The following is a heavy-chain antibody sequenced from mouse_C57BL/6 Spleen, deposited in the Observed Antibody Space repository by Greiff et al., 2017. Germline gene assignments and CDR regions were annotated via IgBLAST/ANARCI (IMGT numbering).Heavy chain of an antibody. D-gene: IGHD1-1*01. V-gene: IGHV1-55*01. Sequence: QVQLQQPGAELVKPGASVKMSCKASGYTFTSYWITWVKQRPGQGLEWIGDIYPGSGSTNYNEKFKGKATLTVDTSSSTAYMQLSSLTSEDSAVYYCARGGCYGSSPLYFDVWGTGTTVTVSS. CDR3: ARGGCYGSSPLYFDV. CDR1: GYTFTSYW. J-gene: IGHJ1*03. CDR2: IYPGSGST.